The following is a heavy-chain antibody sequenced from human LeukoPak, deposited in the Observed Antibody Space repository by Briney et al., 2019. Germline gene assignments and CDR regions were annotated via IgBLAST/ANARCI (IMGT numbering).Heavy chain of an antibody. CDR1: GFTFSSYG. J-gene: IGHJ4*02. CDR2: ISYDGSNK. D-gene: IGHD6-19*01. V-gene: IGHV3-30*18. Sequence: PGGSLRLSCAASGFTFSSYGMHWVRQAPGKGLEWVAVISYDGSNKYYADSVKGRFTISRDNSKNTLYLQMNSLRAEDTAVYYCAEEMEQWLVLIEGFDYWGQGTLVTVSS. CDR3: AEEMEQWLVLIEGFDY.